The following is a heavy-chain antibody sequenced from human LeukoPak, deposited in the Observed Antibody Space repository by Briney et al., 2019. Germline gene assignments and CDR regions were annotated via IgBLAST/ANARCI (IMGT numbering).Heavy chain of an antibody. Sequence: GGSPRLSCAASGFTFTNAWMNWVRQAPGKGLEWVGRIKSKTDGETTDYAAPVKGRFTISRDDSKYTLFLQMNSLKTEDTAVYYCSTSYLAVAGYYFDYWGQGTPVTVSS. V-gene: IGHV3-15*07. CDR3: STSYLAVAGYYFDY. CDR1: GFTFTNAW. D-gene: IGHD6-19*01. J-gene: IGHJ4*02. CDR2: IKSKTDGETT.